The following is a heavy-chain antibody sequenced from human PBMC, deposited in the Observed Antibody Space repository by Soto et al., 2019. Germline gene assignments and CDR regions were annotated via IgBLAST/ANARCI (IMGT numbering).Heavy chain of an antibody. CDR3: ARYCSSTSCYVAY. CDR2: INPSGGST. D-gene: IGHD2-2*01. Sequence: QVQLVQSGAEVKKPGASVKVSCKASGYTFTSYYMHWVRQAPGQGLEWMGIINPSGGSTSYAQKFQGRVTMTRDTSTRTVYMELSSLRTEDTDVYYCARYCSSTSCYVAYWRQGTLVTVSS. CDR1: GYTFTSYY. V-gene: IGHV1-46*01. J-gene: IGHJ4*02.